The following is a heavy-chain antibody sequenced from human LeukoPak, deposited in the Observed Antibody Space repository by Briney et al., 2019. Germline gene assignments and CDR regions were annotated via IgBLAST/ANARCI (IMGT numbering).Heavy chain of an antibody. CDR1: GFTFSSHS. D-gene: IGHD2-15*01. J-gene: IGHJ6*02. Sequence: GGSLRLSCAASGFTFSSHSMNWVRQAPGEGLEWISYISSTSSSIHYADSVKGRFTISRDNAKNSLHLQMNGLRAEDTAVYYCARDGPPRGYSYDMDVWGQGTTVTVSS. CDR3: ARDGPPRGYSYDMDV. V-gene: IGHV3-48*01. CDR2: ISSTSSSI.